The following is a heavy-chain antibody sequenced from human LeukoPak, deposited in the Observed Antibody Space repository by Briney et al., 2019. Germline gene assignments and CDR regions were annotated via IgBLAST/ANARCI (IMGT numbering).Heavy chain of an antibody. CDR2: FYIDGST. Sequence: GGSLRLSCAASGFTFSSSSMNWVRQAPGKGLEWVSVFYIDGSTYYVDSVRGRFTISRDDSKNTLYLQMNSLRAEDTAVYYCARDFSWHQFDYWGQGTLVTVAS. CDR3: ARDFSWHQFDY. CDR1: GFTFSSSS. J-gene: IGHJ4*02. V-gene: IGHV3-53*01. D-gene: IGHD6-13*01.